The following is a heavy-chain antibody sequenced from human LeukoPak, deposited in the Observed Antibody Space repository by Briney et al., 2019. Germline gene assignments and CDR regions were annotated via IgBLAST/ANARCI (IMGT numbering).Heavy chain of an antibody. CDR2: ISRNGGSS. J-gene: IGHJ1*01. Sequence: GGSLRLSCAASGFTFDEYGMTWVRQAPGKGLEWVSGISRNGGSSGYADSVKGRFTISRDNVKNYLFLQMNSLRAEDTAFYYCVRSITMFQHWGQGTLVTVPS. D-gene: IGHD3-10*01. CDR3: VRSITMFQH. CDR1: GFTFDEYG. V-gene: IGHV3-20*04.